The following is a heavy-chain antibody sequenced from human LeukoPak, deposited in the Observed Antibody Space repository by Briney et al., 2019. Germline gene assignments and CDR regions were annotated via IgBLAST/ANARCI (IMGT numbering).Heavy chain of an antibody. CDR1: GASISSNNW. J-gene: IGHJ4*02. V-gene: IGHV4-4*02. CDR3: ARVYCSSNSCYLDY. Sequence: SGTLSLTCAVSGASISSNNWWSWVREPPGKGLEWIGEIFFTGTTTYNPSLKSRVSMSLDKSKNQFSLNLTSVTAADTAIYYCARVYCSSNSCYLDYWSQGTLVTVSS. CDR2: IFFTGTT. D-gene: IGHD2-2*01.